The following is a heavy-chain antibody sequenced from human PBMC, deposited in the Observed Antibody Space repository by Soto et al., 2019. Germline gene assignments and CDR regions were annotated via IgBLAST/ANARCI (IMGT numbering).Heavy chain of an antibody. V-gene: IGHV4-39*01. Sequence: QLQLQESGPGLVKPSETLSLTCTVSGGSISSSSYYWGWIRQPPGKGLEWIGSIYYSGSTYYNPSLKSRVTISVDTSKNQFSLKLSSVTAADTAVYYCARLSDFWSGYYAFDPWGQGTLVTVSS. J-gene: IGHJ5*02. CDR3: ARLSDFWSGYYAFDP. CDR2: IYYSGST. CDR1: GGSISSSSYY. D-gene: IGHD3-3*01.